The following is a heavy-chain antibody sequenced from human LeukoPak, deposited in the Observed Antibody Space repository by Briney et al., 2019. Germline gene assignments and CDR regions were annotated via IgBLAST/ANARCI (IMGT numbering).Heavy chain of an antibody. D-gene: IGHD6-19*01. Sequence: SETLSLTCTVSGGSISSYYWSWIRQPPGKGLEWIGYIYYSGSTNYNPSLKSRVTISVDTSKNQFSLKLSSVTAADTAVYYCARDGPSIAVAEIDYWGQGTLVTVSS. CDR3: ARDGPSIAVAEIDY. V-gene: IGHV4-59*12. CDR2: IYYSGST. CDR1: GGSISSYY. J-gene: IGHJ4*02.